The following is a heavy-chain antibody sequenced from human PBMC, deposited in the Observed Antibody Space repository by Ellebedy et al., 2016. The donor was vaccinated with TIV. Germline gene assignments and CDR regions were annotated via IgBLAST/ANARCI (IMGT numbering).Heavy chain of an antibody. V-gene: IGHV5-51*01. J-gene: IGHJ3*02. CDR2: IYPGDSNT. Sequence: ASVKVSCKGSGYTFTTYWIGWVRQMPGKGLEWMGIIYPGDSNTRYSPSFQGQVTISADKSISTAYLQWSSLKASDTAMYYCARRYYDILTGLPRAFDIWGQGTMVSVSS. D-gene: IGHD3-9*01. CDR1: GYTFTTYW. CDR3: ARRYYDILTGLPRAFDI.